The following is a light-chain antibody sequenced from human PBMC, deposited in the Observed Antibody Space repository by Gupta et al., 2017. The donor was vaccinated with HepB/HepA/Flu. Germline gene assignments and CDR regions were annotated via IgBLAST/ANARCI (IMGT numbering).Light chain of an antibody. J-gene: IGLJ2*01. V-gene: IGLV2-14*03. Sequence: QSALTQPASVSGSPGKSVTISCTGTSSDVGGYNYVSWYQQHPGKVPKLMIYDVSNRPAGVSNRFSGSKSGNTASLTISGLQAEDEADYYCSSDTSSSTVVFGGGTKLTVL. CDR1: SSDVGGYNY. CDR2: DVS. CDR3: SSDTSSSTVV.